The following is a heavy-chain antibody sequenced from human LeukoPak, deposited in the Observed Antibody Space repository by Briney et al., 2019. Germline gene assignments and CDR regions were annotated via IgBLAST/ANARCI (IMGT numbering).Heavy chain of an antibody. V-gene: IGHV3-23*01. J-gene: IGHJ4*02. Sequence: PGGSLRLSCAASGFTFSSYAMSWVRQAPGKGLEWGSAISGSGGSTYYADSVKGRFTISRDNSKNTLYLQMNSLRAEDTAVYYCAKFLLWFGELIGPRFDYWGQGTLVTVSS. CDR1: GFTFSSYA. CDR3: AKFLLWFGELIGPRFDY. D-gene: IGHD3-10*01. CDR2: ISGSGGST.